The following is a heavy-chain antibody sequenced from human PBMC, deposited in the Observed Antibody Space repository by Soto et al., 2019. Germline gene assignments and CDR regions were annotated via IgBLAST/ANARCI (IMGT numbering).Heavy chain of an antibody. CDR1: GFSLTTTGVG. CDR2: IYWDDDE. J-gene: IGHJ4*02. Sequence: QITLKESGPTLVKPTQTLTLTCTFSGFSLTTTGVGVGWIRQPPGKALEWLALIYWDDDERYSPSLTSRLTINKDTSKKQVVLTMTNTDPGDTATYYCAHSLGGSSGWYFDYWCQGTLVTVSS. V-gene: IGHV2-5*02. CDR3: AHSLGGSSGWYFDY. D-gene: IGHD6-19*01.